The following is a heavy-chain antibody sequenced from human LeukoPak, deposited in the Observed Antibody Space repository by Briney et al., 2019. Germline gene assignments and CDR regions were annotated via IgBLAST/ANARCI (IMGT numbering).Heavy chain of an antibody. CDR3: ARGAGIVVVTSFDY. D-gene: IGHD3-22*01. J-gene: IGHJ4*02. CDR2: IYYSGST. V-gene: IGHV4-30-4*01. CDR1: GGSISSGDYY. Sequence: PSETLSLTCTVSGGSISSGDYYWSWIRQPPGKGLEWIGYIYYSGSTYYNPSLKSRATISVDMSKNQFSLKLSSVTAADTAVYYCARGAGIVVVTSFDYWGQRTLVTVSS.